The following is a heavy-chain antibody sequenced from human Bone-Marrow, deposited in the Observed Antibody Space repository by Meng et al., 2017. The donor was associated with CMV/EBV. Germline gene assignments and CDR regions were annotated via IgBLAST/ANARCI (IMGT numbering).Heavy chain of an antibody. J-gene: IGHJ6*02. CDR1: GFTFRNYA. D-gene: IGHD4-11*01. Sequence: GESLKISCTASGFTFRNYAMAWVRRAPGEGLEWVSSISPSGANTYYADSMRGRFTISRDNSKNTLYLQMRSLRADDTAIYYCAKRLQAHIISYYYGMDVFGQGTRVTVSS. V-gene: IGHV3-23*01. CDR3: AKRLQAHIISYYYGMDV. CDR2: ISPSGANT.